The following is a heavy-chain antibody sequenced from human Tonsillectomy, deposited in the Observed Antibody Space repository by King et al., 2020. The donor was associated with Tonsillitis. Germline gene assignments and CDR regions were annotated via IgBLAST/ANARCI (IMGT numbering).Heavy chain of an antibody. D-gene: IGHD4-17*01. CDR3: AKALSASTYRDPRPYDC. CDR2: IYSAYGST. CDR1: GFTFSDYA. Sequence: VQLVESGGGLVQPGGSLRLSCIASGFTFSDYAMSWVRQGPGKGLEWVSIIYSAYGSTYYADSVKGRFTISTDNSKNMLYLQMNSLRAEDTAVYYCAKALSASTYRDPRPYDCWGQGALVTVSS. V-gene: IGHV3-23*03. J-gene: IGHJ4*02.